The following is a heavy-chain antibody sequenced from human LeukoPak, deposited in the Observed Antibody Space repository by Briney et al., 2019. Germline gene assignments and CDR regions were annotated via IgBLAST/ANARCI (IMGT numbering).Heavy chain of an antibody. J-gene: IGHJ3*02. D-gene: IGHD3-10*01. CDR3: AKVLLVRGVIKKGPGAFDI. CDR2: ISGSGGST. CDR1: GFTFSSYA. Sequence: GGSLRLSCAASGFTFSSYAMSWVRQAPGKGLEWVSAISGSGGSTYYADSVKGRFTISRDNSKNTLYLQMNSLRAEDTAVYYCAKVLLVRGVIKKGPGAFDIWGQGTMVTVSS. V-gene: IGHV3-23*01.